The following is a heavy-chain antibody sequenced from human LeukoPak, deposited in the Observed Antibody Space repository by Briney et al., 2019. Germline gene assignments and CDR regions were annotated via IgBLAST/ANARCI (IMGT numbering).Heavy chain of an antibody. Sequence: PSDTLSLTCNVSGASMSSGDYWWAWMRQPPGKGLEWIGSVYRSGNSLYNPSLKSRVTVSPDTSRSQFSLKLTSVTAADTAIYYCARQIGRDLWAFDYWGQGTLVSVSS. V-gene: IGHV4-39*01. D-gene: IGHD3-16*01. CDR2: VYRSGNS. J-gene: IGHJ4*02. CDR1: GASMSSGDYW. CDR3: ARQIGRDLWAFDY.